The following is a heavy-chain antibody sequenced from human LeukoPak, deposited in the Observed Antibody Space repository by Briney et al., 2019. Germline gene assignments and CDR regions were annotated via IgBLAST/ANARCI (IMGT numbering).Heavy chain of an antibody. Sequence: SGTLSLTCAVSGGSISSSNWWSWVRQPPGKGLEWIGEIYHSGSTNYNPSLKSRVTISVDKSKNQFSLKLSSLTVRDTAVYYCGEGTAGSSRGDYWGQGTLVTVSS. V-gene: IGHV4-4*02. D-gene: IGHD6-13*01. CDR1: GGSISSSNW. J-gene: IGHJ4*02. CDR3: GEGTAGSSRGDY. CDR2: IYHSGST.